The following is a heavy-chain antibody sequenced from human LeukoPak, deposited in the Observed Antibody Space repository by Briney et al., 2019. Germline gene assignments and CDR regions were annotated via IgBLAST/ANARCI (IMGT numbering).Heavy chain of an antibody. D-gene: IGHD3-22*01. CDR3: ARDFEERGYYLADFDY. CDR1: GFTFSSFI. V-gene: IGHV3-21*06. Sequence: GGSLRLSCAVSGFTFSSFIMNCVPQPPGKGLEWVSSISTSSSFIYYVNSVKGRFTISRDNAKNSLYLQMNSLRADDTAVYYCARDFEERGYYLADFDYWGQGTLVTVSS. J-gene: IGHJ4*02. CDR2: ISTSSSFI.